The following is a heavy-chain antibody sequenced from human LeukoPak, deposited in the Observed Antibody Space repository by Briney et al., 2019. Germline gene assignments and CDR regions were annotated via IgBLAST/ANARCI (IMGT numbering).Heavy chain of an antibody. CDR1: GFTFSSYG. J-gene: IGHJ4*02. V-gene: IGHV3-23*01. CDR2: ISGSGGST. CDR3: ARLEYSSSPFDY. D-gene: IGHD6-6*01. Sequence: GGSLRLSCAASGFTFSSYGMSWVRQAPGKGLEGVSAISGSGGSTYYADSVKGRFTISRDNSKNTLYLQMNSLRAEDTAVYYCARLEYSSSPFDYWGQGTLVTVSS.